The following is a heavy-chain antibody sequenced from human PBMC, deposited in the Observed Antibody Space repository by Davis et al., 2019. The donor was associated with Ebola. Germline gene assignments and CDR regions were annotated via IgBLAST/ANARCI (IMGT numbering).Heavy chain of an antibody. J-gene: IGHJ6*02. D-gene: IGHD6-13*01. CDR3: ARGRESSSWYPYYYYGMDV. Sequence: AASAKVSCKASGYTSTSYGISWVRQAPGQGLEWMGWISAYNGNTNYAQKLQGRVTMTTDTSTSTAYMELRSLRSDDTAVYYCARGRESSSWYPYYYYGMDVWGQGTTVTVSS. CDR2: ISAYNGNT. CDR1: GYTSTSYG. V-gene: IGHV1-18*01.